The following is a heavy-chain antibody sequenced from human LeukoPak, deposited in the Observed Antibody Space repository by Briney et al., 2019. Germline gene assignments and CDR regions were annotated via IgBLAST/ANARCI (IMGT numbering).Heavy chain of an antibody. CDR3: ASGFRGTSCYYMDV. D-gene: IGHD5-12*01. CDR2: ISNDGSAT. V-gene: IGHV3-30*05. Sequence: QAGGSLRLSCVASGLTFSNFGMHWVRQAPGMGLEWVALISNDGSATNYADSVKGRFTISRDNSKNTVYLQMNDLRPDDTAFYYCASGFRGTSCYYMDVWGEGTTVTVSS. CDR1: GLTFSNFG. J-gene: IGHJ6*03.